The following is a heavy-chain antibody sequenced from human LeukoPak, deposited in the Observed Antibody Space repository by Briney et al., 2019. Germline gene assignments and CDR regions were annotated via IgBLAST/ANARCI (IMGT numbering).Heavy chain of an antibody. CDR1: GGSVSSGSYY. J-gene: IGHJ4*02. CDR2: IYYSGST. Sequence: KPSETLSLTCTVSGGSVSSGSYYWSWIRQPPGKGLEWIGYIYYSGSTNYNPSLKSRVTISVDTSKNQFSLKLSSVTAADTAVYSCARGGYGEYYYDSSGYYLFDYWGQGTLVTVSS. V-gene: IGHV4-61*01. D-gene: IGHD3-22*01. CDR3: ARGGYGEYYYDSSGYYLFDY.